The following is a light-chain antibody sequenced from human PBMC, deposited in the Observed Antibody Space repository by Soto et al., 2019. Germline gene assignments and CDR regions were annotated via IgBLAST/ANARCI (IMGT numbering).Light chain of an antibody. Sequence: QSVLTQPPSGSAAPGQKGSISCSGSSSNIENNYVSWYQQFPGTAPKLLIYEDNKRPSGIPDRFSGSKSGTSATLGITGLQTGDEADYYCGTWDSSLSAYVFGTGTKVTVL. CDR1: SSNIENNY. J-gene: IGLJ1*01. V-gene: IGLV1-51*02. CDR3: GTWDSSLSAYV. CDR2: EDN.